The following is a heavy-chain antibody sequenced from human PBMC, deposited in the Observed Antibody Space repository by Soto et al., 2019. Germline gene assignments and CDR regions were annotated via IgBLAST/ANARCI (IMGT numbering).Heavy chain of an antibody. Sequence: ASVKVSCKASGYTFTTYDITWVRQAPGQGLEWMGWISGYNGHTNYAQKLQGRVTMTTDTSTTTAYMELRSLRSDDTAVYYCARGGISGPHGLDVWGQGTTVTVSS. CDR3: ARGGISGPHGLDV. CDR1: GYTFTTYD. D-gene: IGHD1-20*01. CDR2: ISGYNGHT. V-gene: IGHV1-18*01. J-gene: IGHJ6*02.